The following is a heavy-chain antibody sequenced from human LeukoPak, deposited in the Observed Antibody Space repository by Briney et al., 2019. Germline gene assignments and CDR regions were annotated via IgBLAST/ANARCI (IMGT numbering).Heavy chain of an antibody. D-gene: IGHD1-26*01. CDR1: GFTFDDYA. CDR3: VTTWGAHYWYFDL. Sequence: GGSLRLSCAASGFTFDDYAMHWVRQAPGKGLEWVSSITSSNNYIYYADSMKGRFTISRDNAKNSLYLQMNSLRAEDTAVYYCVTTWGAHYWYFDLWGRGALVTVSS. J-gene: IGHJ2*01. CDR2: ITSSNNYI. V-gene: IGHV3-21*01.